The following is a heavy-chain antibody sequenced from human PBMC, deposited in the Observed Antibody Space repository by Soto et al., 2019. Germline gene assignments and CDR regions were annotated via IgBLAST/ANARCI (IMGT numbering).Heavy chain of an antibody. CDR3: ARAGGGLAFDY. CDR2: IYSGGST. V-gene: IGHV3-53*01. J-gene: IGHJ4*02. D-gene: IGHD3-10*01. CDR1: GFTFSSYS. Sequence: GGSLRLSCAASGFTFSSYSMNWVRQAPGKGLEWVSVIYSGGSTYYADSVKGRFTISRDNSKNTLYLQMNSLRAEDTAVYYCARAGGGLAFDYWGQGTLVTVSS.